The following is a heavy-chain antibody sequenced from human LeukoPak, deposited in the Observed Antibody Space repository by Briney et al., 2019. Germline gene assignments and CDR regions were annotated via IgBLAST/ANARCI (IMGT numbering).Heavy chain of an antibody. CDR3: ARDGTDDYGDYAVGY. Sequence: PSETLSLTCTVSGGSISSGSYYWSWIRQPAGKGLEWIGRIYTSGSTNYNPSLKSRVTISVDTSKNQFSLKLSSVTAADTAVYYCARDGTDDYGDYAVGYWGQGTLVTVSS. V-gene: IGHV4-61*02. D-gene: IGHD4-17*01. CDR1: GGSISSGSYY. CDR2: IYTSGST. J-gene: IGHJ4*02.